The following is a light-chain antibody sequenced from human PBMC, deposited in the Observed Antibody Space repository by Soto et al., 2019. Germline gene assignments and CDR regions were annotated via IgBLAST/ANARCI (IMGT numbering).Light chain of an antibody. CDR1: QGIHSW. CDR2: KTS. Sequence: DIQLTQSPSSLSASVGDRVTITCRASQGIHSWLAWYQQKPGKAPKLLIYKTSTLESGVPSRFSGSASGTEFSLAISSLQPDDFATYYCQQYQSNILTFGGGTKVEVK. V-gene: IGKV1-5*03. CDR3: QQYQSNILT. J-gene: IGKJ4*01.